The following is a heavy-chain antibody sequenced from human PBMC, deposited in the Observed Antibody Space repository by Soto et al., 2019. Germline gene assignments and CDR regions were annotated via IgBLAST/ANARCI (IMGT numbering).Heavy chain of an antibody. CDR3: ARGTFISKSYASGWYVAH. CDR1: GYPVTRYH. J-gene: IGHJ5*02. D-gene: IGHD6-19*01. CDR2: MNPDRGNT. V-gene: IGHV1-8*01. Sequence: QVQLVQSGAGVEKPGASVKVSCKPSGYPVTRYHVNWVRQAPGQGLEWMGWMNPDRGNTDYALKFQGILTMTRNTSMSTAYLALRSMTPEDTAIYYCARGTFISKSYASGWYVAHWGQGTQV.